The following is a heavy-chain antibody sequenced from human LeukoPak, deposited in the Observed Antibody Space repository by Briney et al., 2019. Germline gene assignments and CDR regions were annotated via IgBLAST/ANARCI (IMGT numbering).Heavy chain of an antibody. D-gene: IGHD6-13*01. J-gene: IGHJ6*02. CDR3: ARDRAAPSEDYYYGMDV. CDR1: GGSFSGYY. CDR2: IYYSGST. Sequence: SETLSLTCAVYGGSFSGYYWSWIRQHPGKGLEWIGYIYYSGSTYYNPSLKSRVTISVDTSKNQFSLKLSSVTAADTAVYYCARDRAAPSEDYYYGMDVWGQGTTVTVSS. V-gene: IGHV4-31*11.